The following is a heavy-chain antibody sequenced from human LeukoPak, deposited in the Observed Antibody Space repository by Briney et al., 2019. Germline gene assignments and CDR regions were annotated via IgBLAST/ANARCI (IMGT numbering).Heavy chain of an antibody. Sequence: ASVKVSCKASGYSFDRYGVSWVRQAPGQGLEWLGWIGAFNGNTNYAQNLQGRVTMTADTPTTTAYMELRSLSSDDTAVYYCARDFLSYDGSENHFEDTFDIWGQGTMVIVSS. CDR2: IGAFNGNT. CDR3: ARDFLSYDGSENHFEDTFDI. J-gene: IGHJ3*02. CDR1: GYSFDRYG. D-gene: IGHD3-22*01. V-gene: IGHV1-18*01.